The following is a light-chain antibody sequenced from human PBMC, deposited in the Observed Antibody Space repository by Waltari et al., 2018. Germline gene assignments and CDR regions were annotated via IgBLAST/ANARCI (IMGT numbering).Light chain of an antibody. V-gene: IGLV2-14*03. CDR2: AVS. Sequence: QSALTQPASVSGSPGQSITISCTGTSSDVGGYNSVSWYQQHPGEAPKLMIYAVSNRPSGVSNRFSCSKSDNTASLTISGLQAEDEADYYCSSYTSSSFVVFGGGTKLTVL. J-gene: IGLJ2*01. CDR1: SSDVGGYNS. CDR3: SSYTSSSFVV.